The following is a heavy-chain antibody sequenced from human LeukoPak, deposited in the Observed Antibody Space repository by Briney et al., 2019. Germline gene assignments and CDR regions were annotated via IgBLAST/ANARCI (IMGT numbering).Heavy chain of an antibody. D-gene: IGHD6-13*01. V-gene: IGHV1-8*02. J-gene: IGHJ5*02. CDR2: MNPNSGNT. Sequence: ASVKVSCKASGYIFTSYGISWVRQAPGQGLEWMGWMNPNSGNTGYAQKFQGRVTMTRNTSISTAYMELSSLRSEDTAVYYCARDDAGDIAAAGTSWFDPWGQGTLVTVSS. CDR1: GYIFTSYG. CDR3: ARDDAGDIAAAGTSWFDP.